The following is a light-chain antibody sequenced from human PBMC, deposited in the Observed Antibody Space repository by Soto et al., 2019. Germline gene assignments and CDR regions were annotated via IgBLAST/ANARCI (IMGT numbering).Light chain of an antibody. CDR1: QSISSY. J-gene: IGKJ1*01. CDR2: AAS. V-gene: IGKV1-39*01. Sequence: DLQMTQSPSSLSASVGDRVTITCRASQSISSYLNWYQQKPGKAPKLLIYAASSFQSGVPSRFSGSGSGTDFTLTISSLQPEDFATYYCQQSYSAPRTFGQGTKVEIK. CDR3: QQSYSAPRT.